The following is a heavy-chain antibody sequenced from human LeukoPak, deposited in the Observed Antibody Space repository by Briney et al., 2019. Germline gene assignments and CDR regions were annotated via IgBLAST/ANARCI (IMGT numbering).Heavy chain of an antibody. CDR2: INPSGGST. D-gene: IGHD3-10*01. Sequence: ASVKVSCKASGYTFTSYYMHWVRQAPGQGLEWMGIINPSGGSTSYAQKFQGRVTMTRDMSTSTVYMELSSLRSEDTAVYYCARDPREARGVIWPYYYYYMDVWGKGTTVTVSS. J-gene: IGHJ6*03. CDR3: ARDPREARGVIWPYYYYYMDV. V-gene: IGHV1-46*01. CDR1: GYTFTSYY.